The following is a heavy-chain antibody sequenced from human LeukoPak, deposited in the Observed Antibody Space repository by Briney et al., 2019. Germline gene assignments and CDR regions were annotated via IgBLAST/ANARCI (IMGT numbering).Heavy chain of an antibody. CDR2: MNPSSGNT. V-gene: IGHV1-8*01. CDR3: ARGSDYGDYNWFDP. Sequence: GASVKVSCKASGYTFTSYDINWVRQATGQGLEWMGWMNPSSGNTGYAQKFQGRVTMTRNTSISTAYMELSSLRSEDTAVYYCARGSDYGDYNWFDPWGQGTLVTVSS. CDR1: GYTFTSYD. D-gene: IGHD4-17*01. J-gene: IGHJ5*02.